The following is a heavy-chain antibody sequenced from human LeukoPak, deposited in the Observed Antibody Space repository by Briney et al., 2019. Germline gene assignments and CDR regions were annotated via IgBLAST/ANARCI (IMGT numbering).Heavy chain of an antibody. Sequence: GGSLRLSCAASGFTFSSYEMNWVRQAPGKGLEWVSYISSSGSTIYYADSVKGRFTISRDNAKNSLYLQMNSLRAEDTAVYYCARARSGEFFHWGQGTLVTVSS. V-gene: IGHV3-48*03. CDR3: ARARSGEFFH. J-gene: IGHJ4*02. CDR1: GFTFSSYE. D-gene: IGHD3-10*01. CDR2: ISSSGSTI.